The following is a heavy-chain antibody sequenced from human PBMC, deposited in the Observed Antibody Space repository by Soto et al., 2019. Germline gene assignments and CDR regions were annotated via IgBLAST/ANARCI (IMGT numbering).Heavy chain of an antibody. J-gene: IGHJ4*02. CDR3: ARSAPPIDD. V-gene: IGHV1-3*01. CDR2: INAGKGNT. CDR1: GYILTSYA. Sequence: QVQLVQSGAEVKKPGASVKVSCKASGYILTSYAMHWVRQAPGQRLEWMGWINAGKGNTKYSQKFQGRVTITRDTSASTAYMELSSLRSEDTAVYYCARSAPPIDDWGQGSLVTVSS.